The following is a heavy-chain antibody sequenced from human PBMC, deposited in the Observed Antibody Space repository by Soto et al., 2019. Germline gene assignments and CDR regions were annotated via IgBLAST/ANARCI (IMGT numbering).Heavy chain of an antibody. D-gene: IGHD1-26*01. Sequence: EVQLVESGGGLVKPGGSLRLSCAASGFTFSSYSMNWVRQAPGKGLEWVSYISSSDSYIYYADSVRGRFTISRDNAKNSLYLEMSSLRAEDTAVYYCAREEVGASIREFFDYWGQGTLVTVSS. J-gene: IGHJ4*02. CDR1: GFTFSSYS. V-gene: IGHV3-21*01. CDR3: AREEVGASIREFFDY. CDR2: ISSSDSYI.